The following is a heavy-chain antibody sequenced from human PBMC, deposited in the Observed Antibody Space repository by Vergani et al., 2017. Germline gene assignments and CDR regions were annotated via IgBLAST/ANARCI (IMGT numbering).Heavy chain of an antibody. CDR1: GYTFTGYY. Sequence: QVQLVQSGAEVKKPGASVKVSCKASGYTFTGYYMHWVRQAPGQGLEWMGWINPNSGGTNYAQKFQGRVTMTRDKSISTAYMELSRLRSDDTAVYYCARVYGYYYDSSGKGAFDIWGQGTMVTVSS. V-gene: IGHV1-2*02. J-gene: IGHJ3*02. D-gene: IGHD3-22*01. CDR2: INPNSGGT. CDR3: ARVYGYYYDSSGKGAFDI.